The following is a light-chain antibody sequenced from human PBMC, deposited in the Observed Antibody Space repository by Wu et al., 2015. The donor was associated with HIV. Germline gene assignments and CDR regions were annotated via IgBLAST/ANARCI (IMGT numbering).Light chain of an antibody. Sequence: DIVLTQSPGTLSLSPGERAILSCRASQSVRNNYLARFQQKPGQAPWLLIYGVSSRATGIPARFSGSGSGTDFTLTITRLESEDFAVYYCQQYETSITFGQGTRLDI. CDR2: GVS. CDR1: QSVRNNY. CDR3: QQYETSIT. V-gene: IGKV3-20*01. J-gene: IGKJ5*01.